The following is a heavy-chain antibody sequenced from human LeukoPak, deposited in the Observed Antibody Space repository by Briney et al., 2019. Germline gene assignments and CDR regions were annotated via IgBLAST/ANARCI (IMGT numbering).Heavy chain of an antibody. CDR2: ISAYNGNT. D-gene: IGHD3-9*01. V-gene: IGHV1-18*01. Sequence: ASVKVSCKASGYTFTSYGISWVRQAPGQGLEWMGWISAYNGNTNYAQKLQGRVTMTTDTSTSTAYMELRSLRSDDTAVYYCARGGYYDILTGYYEPLYDYWGQGTLVTVSS. CDR3: ARGGYYDILTGYYEPLYDY. J-gene: IGHJ4*02. CDR1: GYTFTSYG.